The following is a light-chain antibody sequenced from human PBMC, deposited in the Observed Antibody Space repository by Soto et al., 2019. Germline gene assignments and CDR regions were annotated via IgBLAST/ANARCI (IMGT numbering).Light chain of an antibody. CDR2: TAS. CDR1: QSISSY. J-gene: IGKJ1*01. Sequence: DIQMTRSPSSLSASVGDRVTITCRASQSISSYLNWYQQKPGKAPNLLIYTASSLESGVPSRFSGSGSGTDFTLTISSLQPEDFATYFCQQSYSRPRTFGQGTKVDIK. CDR3: QQSYSRPRT. V-gene: IGKV1-39*01.